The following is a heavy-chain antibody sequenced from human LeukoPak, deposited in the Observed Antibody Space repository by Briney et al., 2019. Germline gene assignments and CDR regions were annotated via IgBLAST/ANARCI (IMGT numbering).Heavy chain of an antibody. Sequence: SETLSLTCTVSGGSISSYYWSWIRQPPGKRLEWNGYLYYTGSTNYNPSLKSRVTISVDTSTNQFSLNLNSVTAADTAVYYCARARYDTNRAFDIWGQGTMVTVSS. J-gene: IGHJ3*02. D-gene: IGHD2-8*01. CDR1: GGSISSYY. CDR2: LYYTGST. V-gene: IGHV4-59*12. CDR3: ARARYDTNRAFDI.